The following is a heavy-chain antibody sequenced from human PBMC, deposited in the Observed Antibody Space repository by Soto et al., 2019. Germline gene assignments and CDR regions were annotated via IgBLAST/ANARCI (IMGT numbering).Heavy chain of an antibody. Sequence: PGGSLRLSCVASAFTFNNYAMTWVRQAPGKGLEWVSSISGSGSGTYYADSVKGRLTISRDNSKNTLYLQVNSLRAEDTAVYYCARGIAVAVPYYYGMDVWGQGTTVTVSS. CDR3: ARGIAVAVPYYYGMDV. J-gene: IGHJ6*02. D-gene: IGHD6-19*01. CDR1: AFTFNNYA. CDR2: ISGSGSGT. V-gene: IGHV3-23*01.